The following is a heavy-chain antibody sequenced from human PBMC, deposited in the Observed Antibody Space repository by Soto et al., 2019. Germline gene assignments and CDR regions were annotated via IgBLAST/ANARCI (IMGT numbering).Heavy chain of an antibody. D-gene: IGHD2-2*03. J-gene: IGHJ4*02. CDR2: ISGSGST. Sequence: EVQLLESGGGLVQPGGSLRLSCEASGFTFSTSAMSWVRHAPGKGLDWVSTISGSGSTYYADSVKGRFTISRDNTKNTLYLQMTSLRAVDTARYYCAKVWGEDGYCTRTSCLYYFHHWGQGVLVTVSS. V-gene: IGHV3-23*01. CDR1: GFTFSTSA. CDR3: AKVWGEDGYCTRTSCLYYFHH.